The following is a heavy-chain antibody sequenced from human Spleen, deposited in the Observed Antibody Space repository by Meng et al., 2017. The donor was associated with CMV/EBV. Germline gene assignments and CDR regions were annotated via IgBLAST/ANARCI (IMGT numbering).Heavy chain of an antibody. D-gene: IGHD2-15*01. CDR3: AKDLHSGPDY. J-gene: IGHJ4*02. CDR2: IRYDGSNT. V-gene: IGHV3-30*02. Sequence: GESLKISCTGSGFNLNKYGIHWVRQAPGKGLEWVASIRYDGSNTDDTDSVEGRFTISRDNSNNTVYLQMNSLRTEDTGVYYCAKDLHSGPDYWGQGTLVTVSS. CDR1: GFNLNKYG.